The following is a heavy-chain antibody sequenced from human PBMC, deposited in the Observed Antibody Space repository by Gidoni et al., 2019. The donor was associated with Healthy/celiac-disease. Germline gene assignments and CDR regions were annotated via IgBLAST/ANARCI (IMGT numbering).Heavy chain of an antibody. Sequence: QVQLVQSGAEVKKPGASVKVSCKASGYTFTSYGIRWVRQAPGQGLEWMGWISAYNGNTNYAQKLQGRVTMTTDTSTSTAYMVLRSLRSDDTAVYYCATIPPYCSGGSCYPNYYYYGMDVWGQGTTVTVSS. CDR2: ISAYNGNT. CDR3: ATIPPYCSGGSCYPNYYYYGMDV. D-gene: IGHD2-15*01. CDR1: GYTFTSYG. J-gene: IGHJ6*02. V-gene: IGHV1-18*01.